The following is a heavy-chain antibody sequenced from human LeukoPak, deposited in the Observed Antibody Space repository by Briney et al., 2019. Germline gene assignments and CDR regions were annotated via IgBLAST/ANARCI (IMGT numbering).Heavy chain of an antibody. CDR1: GYSISSGYY. Sequence: SETLSLTCAVSGYSISSGYYWGWIRQPPGKGLEWIGSIYHSGSTYYNPSLKSRVTISVDTSKNQFSLKLSSVTAADTAVYYCARVEATYYYGSGSSDWFDPWGQGTLVTVSS. J-gene: IGHJ5*02. CDR3: ARVEATYYYGSGSSDWFDP. CDR2: IYHSGST. D-gene: IGHD3-10*01. V-gene: IGHV4-38-2*01.